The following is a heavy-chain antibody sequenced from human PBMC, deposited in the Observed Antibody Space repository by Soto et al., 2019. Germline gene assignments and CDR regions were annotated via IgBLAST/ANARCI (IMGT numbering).Heavy chain of an antibody. J-gene: IGHJ3*02. CDR1: GFPFSNYA. D-gene: IGHD2-21*01. CDR3: AKDWADWDAFDI. Sequence: GGSLRLSCAASGFPFSNYAMTWVRQAPGEGLEWVSAISGSGGSTYYADSVKGRFTISRDNSNNTLYLQMNSLRAEDTAVYYCAKDWADWDAFDIWGQGTMVTVSS. V-gene: IGHV3-23*01. CDR2: ISGSGGST.